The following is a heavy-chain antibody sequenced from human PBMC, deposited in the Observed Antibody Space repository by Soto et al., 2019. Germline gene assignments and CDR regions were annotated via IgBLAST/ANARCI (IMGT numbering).Heavy chain of an antibody. CDR1: GGTFSSYA. V-gene: IGHV1-69*13. CDR2: IIPIFGTA. Sequence: GASVKVSCKASGGTFSSYAISWVRQAPGQGLEWMGGIIPIFGTANYAQKFQGRVTITADESTSTAYMELSSLRSEDTAVYYCASSEMGKQQLAIYYFDYWGQGTLVTVSS. CDR3: ASSEMGKQQLAIYYFDY. D-gene: IGHD6-13*01. J-gene: IGHJ4*02.